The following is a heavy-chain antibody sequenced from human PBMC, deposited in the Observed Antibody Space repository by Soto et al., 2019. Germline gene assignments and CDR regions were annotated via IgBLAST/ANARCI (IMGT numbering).Heavy chain of an antibody. CDR2: ISWNGGTT. Sequence: EVQLVESGGGLVQSGRSLRLSCAASGFTFDDYGMHWVRQAPGKGLEWVSGISWNGGTTDYADSVKGRFTISRDNTKNSVYLQMNSLRVDDTALYYCAKISGSSNLDIWGQGTMVTVSS. D-gene: IGHD1-26*01. V-gene: IGHV3-9*01. J-gene: IGHJ3*02. CDR3: AKISGSSNLDI. CDR1: GFTFDDYG.